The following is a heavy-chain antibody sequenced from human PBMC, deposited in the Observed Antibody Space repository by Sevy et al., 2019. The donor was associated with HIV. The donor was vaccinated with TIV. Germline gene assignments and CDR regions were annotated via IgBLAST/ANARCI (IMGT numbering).Heavy chain of an antibody. CDR3: ARVRIATVTADAFDI. V-gene: IGHV3-33*01. D-gene: IGHD4-17*01. CDR2: IWYDGSNK. Sequence: GGSLRLSCAASGFTFSSYGMHWVRQAPGKGLEWVAVIWYDGSNKYYADPVKGRFTISRDNSKNTLYLQMNSLRAEDTAVYYCARVRIATVTADAFDIWGQGTMVTVSS. J-gene: IGHJ3*02. CDR1: GFTFSSYG.